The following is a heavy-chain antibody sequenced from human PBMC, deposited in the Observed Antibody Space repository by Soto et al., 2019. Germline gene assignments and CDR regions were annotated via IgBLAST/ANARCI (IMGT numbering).Heavy chain of an antibody. D-gene: IGHD3-22*01. Sequence: ASGKVSCKASGYTFTSYDINWVRQATGQGLECMGWMNPNSGNTGYAPKFQGRGTLTRNTSLSTAYMELSSLRSEDTAVYYCARHPRYYDSSGCYAEYYFDYWGQGTLVTVSS. CDR1: GYTFTSYD. J-gene: IGHJ4*02. V-gene: IGHV1-8*01. CDR2: MNPNSGNT. CDR3: ARHPRYYDSSGCYAEYYFDY.